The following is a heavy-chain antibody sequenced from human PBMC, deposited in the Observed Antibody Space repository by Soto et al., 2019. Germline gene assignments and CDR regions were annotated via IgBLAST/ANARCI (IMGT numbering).Heavy chain of an antibody. CDR2: IYYSGST. V-gene: IGHV4-30-4*01. Sequence: PSETLSLTCTVSGGSISSGDYYWSWIRQPPGKGLEWIGYIYYSGSTYYNPSLKSRVTISVDTSKNQFSLKLSSVTAADTAVYYCAANGGGSYSPDAFDIWGQGTMVTVS. CDR1: GGSISSGDYY. J-gene: IGHJ3*02. D-gene: IGHD1-26*01. CDR3: AANGGGSYSPDAFDI.